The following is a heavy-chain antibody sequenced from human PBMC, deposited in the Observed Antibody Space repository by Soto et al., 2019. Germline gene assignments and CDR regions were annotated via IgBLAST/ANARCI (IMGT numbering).Heavy chain of an antibody. V-gene: IGHV3-30-3*01. Sequence: PGGSLRLSCGASGFTFSSYAMHWVRQAPGKGLEWVAVISYDGSNKYYADSVKGRFTISRDNSKNTLYLQMNSLRAEDTAVYYCARDGGYCSGGSCYSGAFDIWGQGTMVTVSS. CDR1: GFTFSSYA. CDR3: ARDGGYCSGGSCYSGAFDI. J-gene: IGHJ3*02. CDR2: ISYDGSNK. D-gene: IGHD2-15*01.